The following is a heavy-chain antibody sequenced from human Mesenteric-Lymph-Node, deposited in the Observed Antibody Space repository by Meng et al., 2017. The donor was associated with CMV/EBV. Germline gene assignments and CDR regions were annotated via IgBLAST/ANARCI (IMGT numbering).Heavy chain of an antibody. CDR3: ARDRGIVVVPAAPEDY. V-gene: IGHV1-2*02. J-gene: IGHJ4*02. Sequence: ASVKVSCKASGYTFTTYLIHWVRQAPGQGLEWMGWINPNSGGTNYAQKFQGRVTMTRDTSISTAYMELSRLRSDDTAVYYCARDRGIVVVPAAPEDYWGQGTLVTVSS. CDR1: GYTFTTYL. D-gene: IGHD2-2*01. CDR2: INPNSGGT.